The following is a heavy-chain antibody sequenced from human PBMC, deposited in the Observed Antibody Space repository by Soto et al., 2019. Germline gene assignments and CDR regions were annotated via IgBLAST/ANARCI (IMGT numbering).Heavy chain of an antibody. CDR3: ARDPPVGATAGTYFDH. J-gene: IGHJ4*02. V-gene: IGHV3-48*03. CDR1: GFTFSSYE. D-gene: IGHD1-26*01. CDR2: ISSSGSTI. Sequence: EVQLVESGGGLVQPGGSLRLSCAASGFTFSSYEINWVRQAPGKGLEWVSYISSSGSTIYYADSVKGRFTISRDNAKNSLYLQMNSLRAEDTAVYYCARDPPVGATAGTYFDHWGQGTLVTVSS.